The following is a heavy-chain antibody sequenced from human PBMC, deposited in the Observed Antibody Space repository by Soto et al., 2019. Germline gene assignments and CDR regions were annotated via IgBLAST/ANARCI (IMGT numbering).Heavy chain of an antibody. V-gene: IGHV3-30*18. Sequence: HWVRQAPGKGLEWVAAISYDGSNKYYADSVKGRFTISRDNSKNTLYLQMNSLRAEDTAVYYCAKDAAAAGTHYFDYWGQGNLVTGSS. J-gene: IGHJ4*02. D-gene: IGHD6-13*01. CDR2: ISYDGSNK. CDR3: AKDAAAAGTHYFDY.